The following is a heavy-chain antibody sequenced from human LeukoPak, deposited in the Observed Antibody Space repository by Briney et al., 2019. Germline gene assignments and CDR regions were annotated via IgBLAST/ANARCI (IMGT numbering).Heavy chain of an antibody. J-gene: IGHJ4*02. CDR1: GFSVSDNY. CDR3: ARDGIYGDYV. CDR2: IYSGGRT. V-gene: IGHV3-66*01. D-gene: IGHD4-17*01. Sequence: GGSLRLSCAASGFSVSDNYMSWVRQAPGKGLDWASGIYSGGRTYYADSVKDRFTISRDNSKNTLYLQMNSLRAEDTAVYYCARDGIYGDYVWGQGTLVTVSS.